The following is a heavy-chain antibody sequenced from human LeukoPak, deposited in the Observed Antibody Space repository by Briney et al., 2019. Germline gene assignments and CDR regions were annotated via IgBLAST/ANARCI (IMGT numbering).Heavy chain of an antibody. J-gene: IGHJ6*02. Sequence: GGSLRLSCAASGFTFSDYYMSWIRQAPGKGLEGVSYISSSGSRVYYADSVKGGLTISSEKAKNSLYLQMNSLRAEDTAVYYCARGVTVVAAAALPFKSPARHYYGMDVWGQGTTVTVSS. V-gene: IGHV3-11*01. CDR1: GFTFSDYY. D-gene: IGHD2-15*01. CDR3: ARGVTVVAAAALPFKSPARHYYGMDV. CDR2: ISSSGSRV.